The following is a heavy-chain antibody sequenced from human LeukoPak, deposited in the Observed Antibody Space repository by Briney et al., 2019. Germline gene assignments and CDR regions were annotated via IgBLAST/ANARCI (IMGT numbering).Heavy chain of an antibody. CDR1: GFSLSISGMR. V-gene: IGHV2-70*04. Sequence: SGPALVKPTQTLTLTCTFSGFSLSISGMRVSWIRQPPGKALEWLARIDWDDDKFYSTSLKTRLTISKDTSKNQVVLTMTNMDPVDTATYYCARSYYYDSSLYFDYWGQGTLVTVSS. J-gene: IGHJ4*02. D-gene: IGHD3-22*01. CDR2: IDWDDDK. CDR3: ARSYYYDSSLYFDY.